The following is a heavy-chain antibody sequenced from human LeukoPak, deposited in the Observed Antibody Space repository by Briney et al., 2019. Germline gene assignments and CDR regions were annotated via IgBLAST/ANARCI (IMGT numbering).Heavy chain of an antibody. CDR3: AKDYYDSSGYYSAFYYYYYMDV. D-gene: IGHD3-22*01. CDR1: GFTFSSYG. J-gene: IGHJ6*03. CDR2: IRYDGSNK. Sequence: GGSLRLSCAASGFTFSSYGMHWVGQAPGKGLEGVAFIRYDGSNKYYADSVKGRFTISRDNSKNTLYLQMNSLRAEDTAVYYCAKDYYDSSGYYSAFYYYYYMDVWGKGTTVTISS. V-gene: IGHV3-30*02.